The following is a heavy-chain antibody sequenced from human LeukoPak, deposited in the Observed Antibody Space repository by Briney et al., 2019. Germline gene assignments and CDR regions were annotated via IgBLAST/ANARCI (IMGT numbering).Heavy chain of an antibody. D-gene: IGHD6-19*01. CDR3: ARVGHTSGWDFDY. V-gene: IGHV1-18*04. Sequence: GASVKVSCKASGYTFTRYAISWVRQAPGQGLEWMGWISTYNGDTNYAQNLQGRVTMTRDTSTSTAYMELRSLRSDDTAVYYCARVGHTSGWDFDYWGQGTLVTVSS. J-gene: IGHJ4*02. CDR2: ISTYNGDT. CDR1: GYTFTRYA.